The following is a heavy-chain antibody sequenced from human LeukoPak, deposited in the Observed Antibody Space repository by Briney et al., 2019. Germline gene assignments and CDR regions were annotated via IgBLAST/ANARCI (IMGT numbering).Heavy chain of an antibody. V-gene: IGHV1-69*04. J-gene: IGHJ4*02. CDR2: IIPILGIA. CDR1: GGTFSSYA. Sequence: ASVKVSCKASGGTFSSYAISWVRQAPGQGLEWMGRIIPILGIANYAQKFQGRVTITADKSTSTAYMELSSLRSEDTAVYYCARRQGSSWRYYFDYWGQGTLVTVSS. CDR3: ARRQGSSWRYYFDY. D-gene: IGHD6-13*01.